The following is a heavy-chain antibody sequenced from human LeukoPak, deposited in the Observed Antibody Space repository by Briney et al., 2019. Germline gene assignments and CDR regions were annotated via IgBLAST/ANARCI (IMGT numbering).Heavy chain of an antibody. Sequence: ASVKVSCKASGYTFTSYDINWVRQASGQGLEWMGWINPNSGGANYAQKFQGRVTMTRDTSISTAYMELSRLRSDDAAVYYCARIRGYSYVRGDFDYWGQGTLVTVSS. CDR3: ARIRGYSYVRGDFDY. CDR1: GYTFTSYD. CDR2: INPNSGGA. J-gene: IGHJ4*02. V-gene: IGHV1-2*02. D-gene: IGHD5-18*01.